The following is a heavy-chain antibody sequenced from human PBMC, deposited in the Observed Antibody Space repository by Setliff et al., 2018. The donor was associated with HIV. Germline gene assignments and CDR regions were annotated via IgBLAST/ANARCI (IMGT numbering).Heavy chain of an antibody. D-gene: IGHD3-10*01. J-gene: IGHJ6*04. CDR2: IIPIFGTA. CDR3: ASGKGVRGVIITGGLDV. V-gene: IGHV1-69*05. Sequence: GASVKVSCKASGGSFSSYAISWVRQAPGQGLEWMGGIIPIFGTAKYAQKFQGRVTITTDESTSTAYMELSSLTSADTAVYYCASGKGVRGVIITGGLDVWGKGTTVTVSS. CDR1: GGSFSSYA.